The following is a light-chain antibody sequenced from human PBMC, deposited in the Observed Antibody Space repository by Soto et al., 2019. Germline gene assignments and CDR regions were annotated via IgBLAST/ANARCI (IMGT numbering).Light chain of an antibody. J-gene: IGKJ2*01. CDR2: KTS. V-gene: IGKV1-5*03. Sequence: DIQMTQSPSTLSASVGDRVTITCRASQSISGWLAWYQQKPGKAPKLLIYKTSSLESGVPSRFSGSGSGTEFTLTISSLQPDDFATYYCQQYNNLYTFGQGTKLDIK. CDR3: QQYNNLYT. CDR1: QSISGW.